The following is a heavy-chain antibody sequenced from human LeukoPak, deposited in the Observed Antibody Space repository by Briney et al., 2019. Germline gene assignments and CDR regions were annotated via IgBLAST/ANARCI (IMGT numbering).Heavy chain of an antibody. CDR2: FYPEDGET. Sequence: ASVKVSCKVSGYTLTELSMHWVRQAPGKGLEWMGGFYPEDGETIYAQKFQGRVTMTEDTSTDTAYMELSSPRSEDTAVYYCATGRYYSGSYYSPSYYYYYSMDVWGQGTTVTVSS. D-gene: IGHD1-26*01. J-gene: IGHJ6*02. CDR3: ATGRYYSGSYYSPSYYYYYSMDV. V-gene: IGHV1-24*01. CDR1: GYTLTELS.